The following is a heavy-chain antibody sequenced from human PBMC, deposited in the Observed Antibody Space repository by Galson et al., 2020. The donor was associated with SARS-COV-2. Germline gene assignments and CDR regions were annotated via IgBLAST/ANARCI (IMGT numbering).Heavy chain of an antibody. CDR2: IYYTEST. D-gene: IGHD3-9*01. V-gene: IGHV4-39*01. CDR3: ARQILTGYYSFYYFDF. J-gene: IGHJ4*02. CDR1: GGSISSSNYY. Sequence: SETLSLTCTVSGGSISSSNYYWGWVRQPPGEGLEWIGSIYYTESTYYNPSLTSRVTMSVDTSRNQFSLKLSSVTAADTAVYYCARQILTGYYSFYYFDFWGQGTLVTVSS.